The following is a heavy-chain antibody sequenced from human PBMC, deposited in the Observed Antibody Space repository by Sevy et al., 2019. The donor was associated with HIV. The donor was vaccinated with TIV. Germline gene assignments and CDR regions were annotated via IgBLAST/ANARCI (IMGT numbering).Heavy chain of an antibody. Sequence: GGSLRLSCAASGFTFSSYAMSWVRQAPGKGLEWVSAISGSGGSTYYADSVKGRFTISRDNSKNTLYLQMNSLRAEDRAVYYCAVMVDDSCGERYYYYMDVWGKGTTVTVSS. CDR3: AVMVDDSCGERYYYYMDV. CDR2: ISGSGGST. J-gene: IGHJ6*03. CDR1: GFTFSSYA. V-gene: IGHV3-23*01. D-gene: IGHD3-22*01.